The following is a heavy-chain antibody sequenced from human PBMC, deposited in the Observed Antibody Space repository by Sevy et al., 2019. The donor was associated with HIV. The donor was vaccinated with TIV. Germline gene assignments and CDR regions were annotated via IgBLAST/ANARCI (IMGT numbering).Heavy chain of an antibody. Sequence: GGSLRLSCAASGFTFSDYYMSWIRQAPGKGLEWVSYISSSSSYTNYADSVKDRFTISRDNAKNSLYLQMNSLRAEDTAVYYCARFGSVSSGWYRNAFDIWGQGTMVTVSS. V-gene: IGHV3-11*06. CDR3: ARFGSVSSGWYRNAFDI. D-gene: IGHD6-19*01. CDR1: GFTFSDYY. J-gene: IGHJ3*02. CDR2: ISSSSSYT.